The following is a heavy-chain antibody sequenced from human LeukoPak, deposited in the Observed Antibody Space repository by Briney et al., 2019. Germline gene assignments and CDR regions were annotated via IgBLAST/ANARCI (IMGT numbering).Heavy chain of an antibody. J-gene: IGHJ4*02. CDR2: IYYSGST. CDR1: GGSISSGGYY. CDR3: ARRTAVAGDFDY. V-gene: IGHV4-31*03. D-gene: IGHD6-19*01. Sequence: SQTLSLTCTVSGGSISSGGYYWSWIRQHPGKGLEWIGYIYYSGSTYYNPSLKSRVTISVDTSKNQFSLKLSSVTAADTAVYYCARRTAVAGDFDYWGQGTLVTVSS.